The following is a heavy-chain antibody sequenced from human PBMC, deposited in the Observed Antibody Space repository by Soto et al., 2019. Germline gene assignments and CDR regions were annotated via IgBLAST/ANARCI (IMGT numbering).Heavy chain of an antibody. V-gene: IGHV1-18*01. J-gene: IGHJ6*02. CDR2: ISAYNGNT. D-gene: IGHD3-9*01. CDR3: ASYRLGYLYRLTKTNDNGMNI. CDR1: GYTFTSYG. Sequence: GASVKVSCKASGYTFTSYGIRWVRQAPGQGLEWMGWISAYNGNTNYGQKFQGRVTMTTETSTSTAYMELRSLTSDDTAVYYCASYRLGYLYRLTKTNDNGMNIWGPGTTFTVS.